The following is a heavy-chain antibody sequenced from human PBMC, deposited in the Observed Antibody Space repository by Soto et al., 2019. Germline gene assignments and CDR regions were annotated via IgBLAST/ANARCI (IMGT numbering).Heavy chain of an antibody. Sequence: PGGSLRLSCAASVFIFSTYAMNWVRQAPGKGLEWVSAISSSGDSAYYAESVRGRFTISRDNSINTLYLQMRSLRPEDTAVYYCAHPRGYGVFDAVDIWGQGTMVTVS. CDR1: VFIFSTYA. J-gene: IGHJ3*02. D-gene: IGHD4-17*01. V-gene: IGHV3-23*01. CDR3: AHPRGYGVFDAVDI. CDR2: ISSSGDSA.